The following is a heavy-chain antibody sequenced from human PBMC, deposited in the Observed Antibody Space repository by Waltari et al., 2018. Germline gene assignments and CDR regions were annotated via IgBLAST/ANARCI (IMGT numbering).Heavy chain of an antibody. D-gene: IGHD6-13*01. V-gene: IGHV3-23*03. J-gene: IGHJ5*02. Sequence: EVQLLESGGGLVQPGGSLRLSCAASGFTFSSYAMSWVRQAPGKGLEWVSGIYSGGRTYYADSVKGWFTISRDNSKNTLYLQMNSLRAEDTAVYYCAKDYSSSWYLTWGQGTLVTVSS. CDR3: AKDYSSSWYLT. CDR2: IYSGGRT. CDR1: GFTFSSYA.